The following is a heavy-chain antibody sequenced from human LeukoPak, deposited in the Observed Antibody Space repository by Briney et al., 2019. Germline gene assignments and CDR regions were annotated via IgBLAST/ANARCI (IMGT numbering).Heavy chain of an antibody. Sequence: GRSLRLSCAASGFTFDDYAMHWVRQAPGKGLEWVSGISWNSGSIDYAGSVKGRFTISRDNAKNSLYLQMNSLRAEDTALYYCAKDDSYGGNSNFDYWGQGTLVTVSS. J-gene: IGHJ4*02. V-gene: IGHV3-9*01. CDR2: ISWNSGSI. CDR1: GFTFDDYA. D-gene: IGHD4-23*01. CDR3: AKDDSYGGNSNFDY.